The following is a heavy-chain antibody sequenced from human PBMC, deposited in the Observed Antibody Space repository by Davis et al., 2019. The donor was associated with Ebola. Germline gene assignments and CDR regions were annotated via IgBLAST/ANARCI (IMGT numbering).Heavy chain of an antibody. D-gene: IGHD5-24*01. CDR3: ARGKDGYLLEDAFDI. Sequence: AASVKVSCKASGGTFSSYAISWVRQAPGQGLEWMGRIIPILGIASYAQKFQGRVTITADKSTSTAYMELSSLRSEDTAVYYCARGKDGYLLEDAFDIWGQGTMVTVSS. J-gene: IGHJ3*02. CDR2: IIPILGIA. CDR1: GGTFSSYA. V-gene: IGHV1-69*04.